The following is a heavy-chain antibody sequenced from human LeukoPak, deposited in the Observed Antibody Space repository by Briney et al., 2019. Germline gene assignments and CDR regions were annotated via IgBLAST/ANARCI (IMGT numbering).Heavy chain of an antibody. J-gene: IGHJ5*02. CDR2: INSDGSST. Sequence: GGSLRLSCAASGFTFSSYWTHWVRQAPGKGLVWVSRINSDGSSTSYADSVKGRFTISRDNAKNTLYLQMNSLRAEDTAVYYCYSSGWRGGFDPWGQGTLVTVSS. CDR3: YSSGWRGGFDP. CDR1: GFTFSSYW. V-gene: IGHV3-74*01. D-gene: IGHD6-19*01.